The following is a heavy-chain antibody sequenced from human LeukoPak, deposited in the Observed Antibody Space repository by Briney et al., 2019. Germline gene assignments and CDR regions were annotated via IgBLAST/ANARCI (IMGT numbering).Heavy chain of an antibody. CDR3: ARDIVGAGLGTDAFDI. Sequence: SETLSLTCTVSGGSISSYYWSWIRQPAGKGLEWIGRIYTSGSTNYNPSLKSRVTISVDTSKNQFSLKLSSVTAADTAVYYCARDIVGAGLGTDAFDIWGQGTMVTVSS. CDR2: IYTSGST. D-gene: IGHD1-26*01. CDR1: GGSISSYY. J-gene: IGHJ3*02. V-gene: IGHV4-4*07.